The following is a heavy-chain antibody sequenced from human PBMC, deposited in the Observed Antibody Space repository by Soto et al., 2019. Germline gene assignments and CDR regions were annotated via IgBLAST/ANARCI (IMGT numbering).Heavy chain of an antibody. D-gene: IGHD2-8*02. V-gene: IGHV4-34*01. J-gene: IGHJ4*02. Sequence: QEQLQQRGAGLLKPSETLSLTCAVYGGSFSGYYWTWIRQPPGTGLEGIGEINHSGSTNYNPSLKSRVTVSVDTSKHQFSLKLTSVTAADTAVYDCARDKITGLFDYWGQGTRVTVSS. CDR3: ARDKITGLFDY. CDR2: INHSGST. CDR1: GGSFSGYY.